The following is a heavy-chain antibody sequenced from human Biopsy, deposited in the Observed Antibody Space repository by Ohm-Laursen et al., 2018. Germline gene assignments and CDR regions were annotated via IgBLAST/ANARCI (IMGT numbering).Heavy chain of an antibody. CDR3: ARGMRTTGWPYFDY. CDR2: IYSGGNT. V-gene: IGHV4-61*01. J-gene: IGHJ4*02. CDR1: GYSIIPSGPEN. Sequence: PSETLSLTCTLSGYSIIPSGPENWSRIRQPPGQGLQYIGFIYSGGNTNYNPSLRSRVTMSVDTSKNQFSLRLNSVTAADTAVYYCARGMRTTGWPYFDYWGQGILVTVSS. D-gene: IGHD2/OR15-2a*01.